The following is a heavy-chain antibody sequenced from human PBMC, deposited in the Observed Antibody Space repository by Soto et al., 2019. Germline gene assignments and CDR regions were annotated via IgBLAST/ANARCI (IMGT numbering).Heavy chain of an antibody. CDR1: GGSISSTSYY. Sequence: LSLTCTVSGGSISSTSYYWGWIRQPPGKGLEWIGSIYYSGSTYYNPSLKSRVIISVDTSKNQLSLKVSSVTAADTAVYYCARHHNSNPFWSDYSYWGQGTLVTVSS. CDR3: ARHHNSNPFWSDYSY. D-gene: IGHD3-3*01. CDR2: IYYSGST. J-gene: IGHJ4*02. V-gene: IGHV4-39*01.